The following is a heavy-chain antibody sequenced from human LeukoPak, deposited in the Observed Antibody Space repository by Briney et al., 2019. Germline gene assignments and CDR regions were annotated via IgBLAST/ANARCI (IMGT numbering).Heavy chain of an antibody. CDR1: GGSISSGGYY. D-gene: IGHD5-24*01. Sequence: PSETLSLTCTVSGGSISSGGYYWSWIRQHPGKGLEWIGYIYYSGSTYYNPSLKSRVTISVDTSKNQFSLKLSSVTAADTAVYYCARVGPTGDGYNYPYFDYWGQGTLVTVSS. V-gene: IGHV4-31*03. J-gene: IGHJ4*02. CDR2: IYYSGST. CDR3: ARVGPTGDGYNYPYFDY.